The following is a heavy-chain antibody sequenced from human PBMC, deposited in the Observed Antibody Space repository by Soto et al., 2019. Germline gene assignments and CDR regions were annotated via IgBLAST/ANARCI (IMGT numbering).Heavy chain of an antibody. CDR3: ARVRKKKMVIGWLET. CDR2: IIPIFVTA. CDR1: LGTFSIYA. Sequence: SVXVSFKSSLGTFSIYAIIFFLQAPGQGLDCIGGIIPIFVTANYAQKFQGRVTITADESTSTAYMELSSLRSEDTAVYYCARVRKKKMVIGWLETWGQGTLV. V-gene: IGHV1-69*01. D-gene: IGHD2-15*01. J-gene: IGHJ5*02.